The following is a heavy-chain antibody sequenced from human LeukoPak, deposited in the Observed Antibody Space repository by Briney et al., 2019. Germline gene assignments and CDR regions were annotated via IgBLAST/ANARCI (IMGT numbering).Heavy chain of an antibody. CDR3: AKDTLPRRDNKYYFDY. CDR1: GFTFSSYG. J-gene: IGHJ4*02. Sequence: PGRSLRLSCAASGFTFSSYGMHWVRQAPGKGLEWVAVIWYDGSNKYYADSVKGRFTISRDNSKNTLYLQMNSLRAEDTAVYYCAKDTLPRRDNKYYFDYWGQGTLVTVSS. D-gene: IGHD1-1*01. CDR2: IWYDGSNK. V-gene: IGHV3-33*06.